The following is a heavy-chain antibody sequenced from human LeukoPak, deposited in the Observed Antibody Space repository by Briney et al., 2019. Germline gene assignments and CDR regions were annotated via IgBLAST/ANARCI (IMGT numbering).Heavy chain of an antibody. CDR1: GYTFTSYY. D-gene: IGHD1-26*01. J-gene: IGHJ4*02. CDR3: ARGSIVGATFDYFDY. CDR2: INPSGGST. Sequence: ASVTVSCKASGYTFTSYYMHWVRQAPGQGLEWMGIINPSGGSTSYAQKFQGRVTMTRDMSTSTVYMELSSLRSEDTAVYYCARGSIVGATFDYFDYWGQGTLVTVSS. V-gene: IGHV1-46*01.